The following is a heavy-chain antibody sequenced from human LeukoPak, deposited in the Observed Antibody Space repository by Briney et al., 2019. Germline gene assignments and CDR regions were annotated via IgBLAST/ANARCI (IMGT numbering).Heavy chain of an antibody. CDR2: INTNTGNP. Sequence: GASVKASCKASGYTFTSYAMNWVRQAPGQGLEWMEWINTNTGNPTYAQGFTGRFVFSLDTSVSTAYLQISSLKAEDTAVYYCARGSVDTAMDDFDYWGQGTLVTVSS. D-gene: IGHD5-18*01. CDR1: GYTFTSYA. CDR3: ARGSVDTAMDDFDY. J-gene: IGHJ4*02. V-gene: IGHV7-4-1*02.